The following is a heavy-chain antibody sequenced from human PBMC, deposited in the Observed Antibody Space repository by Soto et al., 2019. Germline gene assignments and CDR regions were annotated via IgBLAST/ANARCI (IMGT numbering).Heavy chain of an antibody. CDR2: IYYSGST. V-gene: IGHV4-31*11. Sequence: SETLSLTCAVYGGSLSGFSWSWIRQPPGKGLEWIGYIYYSGSTYYNPSLKSRVTISVDTSKNQFSLKLSSVTAADTAVYYCARDSSSWCFDYWGQGTLVTVSS. CDR1: GGSLSGFS. D-gene: IGHD6-13*01. CDR3: ARDSSSWCFDY. J-gene: IGHJ4*02.